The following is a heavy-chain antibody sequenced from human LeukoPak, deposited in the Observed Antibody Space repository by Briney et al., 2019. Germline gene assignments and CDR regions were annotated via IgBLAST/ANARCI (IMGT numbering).Heavy chain of an antibody. V-gene: IGHV3-30*02. D-gene: IGHD3-22*01. CDR2: IYYDGSKT. CDR1: GFTFSSFG. J-gene: IGHJ4*02. Sequence: GGSLRLSCAASGFTFSSFGMHWVRQAPGKGLEWAAFIYYDGSKTYYADSVKGRFTISRDNSKNTLFLQMNSLRAEDTAVYYCAKDINYYDSSGLLGDYRGQGTLVTVSS. CDR3: AKDINYYDSSGLLGDY.